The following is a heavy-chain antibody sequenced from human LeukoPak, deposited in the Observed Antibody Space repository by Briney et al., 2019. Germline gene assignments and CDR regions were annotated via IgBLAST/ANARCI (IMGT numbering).Heavy chain of an antibody. CDR3: AREGCSSTSCSTTWFDP. J-gene: IGHJ5*02. D-gene: IGHD2-2*01. V-gene: IGHV3-7*01. CDR2: IKQDGSEK. CDR1: GFTFSSYW. Sequence: GGSLRLSCAASGFTFSSYWMHWVRQAPGKGLEWVANIKQDGSEKYYVDSVKGRFTISRDNAKNSLYLQMNSLRAEDTAVYYCAREGCSSTSCSTTWFDPWGQGTLVTVSS.